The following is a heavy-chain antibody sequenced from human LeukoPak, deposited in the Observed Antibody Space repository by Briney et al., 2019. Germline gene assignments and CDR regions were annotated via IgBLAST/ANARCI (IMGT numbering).Heavy chain of an antibody. D-gene: IGHD4-23*01. V-gene: IGHV4-34*01. CDR2: INHSGST. J-gene: IGHJ4*02. CDR1: GGSFSGYY. CDR3: ARGPPRTYGGPYYFDY. Sequence: SETLSLTCAVYGGSFSGYYWSWIRQPPGKGLEWIGEINHSGSTNYNPSLKSRVTISVDTSKNQFSLKLSSVTAADTAVYYCARGPPRTYGGPYYFDYWGRGTLVTVSS.